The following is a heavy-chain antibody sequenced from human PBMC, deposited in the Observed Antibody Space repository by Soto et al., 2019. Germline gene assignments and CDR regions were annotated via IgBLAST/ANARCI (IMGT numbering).Heavy chain of an antibody. CDR2: VNTSSGST. CDR1: GYSFTTYN. J-gene: IGHJ3*01. CDR3: ARWAPDAFHV. V-gene: IGHV1-46*01. Sequence: QEQLVQSGAEVKKPGASVKVSCKASGYSFTTYNIHWVRQAPGQGLEWMGVVNTSSGSTSYAQKVQGRVTMTRDTSTSTVYMELSSLRSEDAAVYYCARWAPDAFHVWCQGTVVTVSS.